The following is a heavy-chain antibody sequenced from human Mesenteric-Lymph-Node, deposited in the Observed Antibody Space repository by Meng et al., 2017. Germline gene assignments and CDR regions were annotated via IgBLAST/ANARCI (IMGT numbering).Heavy chain of an antibody. CDR2: INPNSGGT. CDR1: GYTFTGYY. J-gene: IGHJ5*02. D-gene: IGHD3-9*01. CDR3: ARDSYYDILTGYSGNWFDP. Sequence: ASVKVSCKASGYTFTGYYMHWVRQAPGQGLEWMGWINPNSGGTNYAQKFQGRVTMTRDTSISTAYMELIRLRSDDTAVYYCARDSYYDILTGYSGNWFDPWGQGTLVTVSS. V-gene: IGHV1-2*02.